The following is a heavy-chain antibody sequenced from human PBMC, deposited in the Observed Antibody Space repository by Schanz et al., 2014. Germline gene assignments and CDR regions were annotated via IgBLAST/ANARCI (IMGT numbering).Heavy chain of an antibody. J-gene: IGHJ3*01. Sequence: QVQLVQSGAEVKEPGASVKLSCKSSGYTFTDYYMQWVRQAPGQGLEWLGLINPIDGSTTYVWGFDGRLTMTRDTSETTVYMDLSTLRSEDTAVYYCARGSCTASGCYDAFELWGQGTLVTVSS. CDR2: INPIDGST. CDR1: GYTFTDYY. CDR3: ARGSCTASGCYDAFEL. V-gene: IGHV1-46*01. D-gene: IGHD2-2*01.